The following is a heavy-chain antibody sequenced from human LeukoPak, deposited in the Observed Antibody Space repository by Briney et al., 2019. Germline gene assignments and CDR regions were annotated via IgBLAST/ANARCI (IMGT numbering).Heavy chain of an antibody. D-gene: IGHD3-10*01. J-gene: IGHJ4*02. V-gene: IGHV1-2*06. CDR1: GYTFTGYY. Sequence: GASVKVSCKASGYTFTGYYMHWVRQAPGRGLEWMGRINPNSGGTNYAQKFQGRVTRTRDTSISTAYMELSRLRSDDTAVYYCAREPWGYYGSGSIDYWGQGTLVTVSS. CDR2: INPNSGGT. CDR3: AREPWGYYGSGSIDY.